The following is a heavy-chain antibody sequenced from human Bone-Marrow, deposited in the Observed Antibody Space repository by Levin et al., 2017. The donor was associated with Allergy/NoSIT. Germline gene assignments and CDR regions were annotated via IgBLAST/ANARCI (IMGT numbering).Heavy chain of an antibody. CDR2: IIYSGST. J-gene: IGHJ5*02. V-gene: IGHV4-39*02. Sequence: SETPSLTCTVSGVSISSSTSYWGWIRRPPGRELEWIGSIIYSGSTYYNPSLKSRVTISIDTSKRQISLTLSSVTAADTAIYYCARDVNSISWFKTWGQGTLVTVSS. D-gene: IGHD6-13*01. CDR1: GVSISSSTSY. CDR3: ARDVNSISWFKT.